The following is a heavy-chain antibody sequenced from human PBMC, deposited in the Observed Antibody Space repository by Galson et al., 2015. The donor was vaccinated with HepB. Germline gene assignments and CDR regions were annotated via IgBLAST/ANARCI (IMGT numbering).Heavy chain of an antibody. CDR3: ARDRAWDTSPQYYFDY. V-gene: IGHV3-11*06. D-gene: IGHD2-2*01. CDR1: GFTFSDYY. CDR2: ISSSSSYT. J-gene: IGHJ4*02. Sequence: SLRLSCAASGFTFSDYYMSWIRQAPGKGLEWVSYISSSSSYTNYADSVKGRFTISRDNAKNSLYLQMNSLRAEDTAVYYCARDRAWDTSPQYYFDYWGQGTLVTVSS.